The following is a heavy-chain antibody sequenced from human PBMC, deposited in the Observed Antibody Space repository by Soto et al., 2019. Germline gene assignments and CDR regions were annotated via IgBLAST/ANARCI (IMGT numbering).Heavy chain of an antibody. CDR3: ARNAPIPLLTPFSYYYYYMDV. CDR2: IYSGGST. J-gene: IGHJ6*03. D-gene: IGHD1-26*01. Sequence: GGSLRLSCAASGFTVSSNYMSWVRQAPGKGLEWVSVIYSGGSTYYADSVKGRFTISRDNSKNTLYLQMTSLRAEDTAVYYCARNAPIPLLTPFSYYYYYMDVWGKGTTVTVSS. CDR1: GFTVSSNY. V-gene: IGHV3-66*01.